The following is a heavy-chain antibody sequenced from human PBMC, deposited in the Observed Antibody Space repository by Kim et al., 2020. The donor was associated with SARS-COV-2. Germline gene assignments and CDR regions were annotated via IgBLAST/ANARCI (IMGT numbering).Heavy chain of an antibody. J-gene: IGHJ4*02. V-gene: IGHV4-59*13. CDR2: IYYSSS. CDR1: GGLISSYY. CDR3: ARGPRYGTIFGVDYYFDY. D-gene: IGHD3-3*01. Sequence: SETLSLTCTVSGGLISSYYWSWIRQPPGKGLEWIGYIYYSSSDYNPSLRSRVAISVDTSKNQFFLRLTSVTAADTAVYYCARGPRYGTIFGVDYYFDYWGQGFLVTVSS.